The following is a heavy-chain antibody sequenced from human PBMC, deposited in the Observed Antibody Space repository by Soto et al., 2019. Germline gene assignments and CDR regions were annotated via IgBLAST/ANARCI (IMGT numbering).Heavy chain of an antibody. V-gene: IGHV4-30-4*01. D-gene: IGHD3-10*01. Sequence: PSETLSLTCTVSGGSISSSSYYWSWIRQPPGKGLEWIGYIYYSGSTYYNPSLKSRVTISVDTSKNQFSLNLRSVTAADTAMYFCARRERYYGSPGWFDPWGPGTLVTVSS. CDR3: ARRERYYGSPGWFDP. CDR1: GGSISSSSYY. J-gene: IGHJ5*02. CDR2: IYYSGST.